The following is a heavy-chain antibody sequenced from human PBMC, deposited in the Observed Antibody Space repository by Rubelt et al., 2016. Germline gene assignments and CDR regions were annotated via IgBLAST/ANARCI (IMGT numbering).Heavy chain of an antibody. D-gene: IGHD6-19*01. CDR1: GFTFSSYT. CDR3: AGGVAVADTSNAFDT. V-gene: IGHV3-33*08. CDR2: IQFDGAAT. Sequence: GGGVFQPGRSLRLSCSASGFTFSSYTMHWVRQAPGKGLEWLPVIQFDGAATYYADSVKGRCAISSANSKTPLFLQVNSLRPEDTAVYYCAGGVAVADTSNAFDTWGQGTMVTVSS. J-gene: IGHJ3*02.